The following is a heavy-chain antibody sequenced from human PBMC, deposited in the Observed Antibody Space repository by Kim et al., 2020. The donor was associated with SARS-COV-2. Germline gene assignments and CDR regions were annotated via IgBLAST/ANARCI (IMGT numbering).Heavy chain of an antibody. J-gene: IGHJ6*02. Sequence: SETLSLICAVYGGSFSGYYWSWIRQPPGKGLEWIGEINHSGSTNYNPSLKSRVTISVDTSKNQFSLKLSSVTAADTAVYYCARSDSTAAGYGMDVWGQGT. D-gene: IGHD6-13*01. CDR2: INHSGST. CDR3: ARSDSTAAGYGMDV. CDR1: GGSFSGYY. V-gene: IGHV4-34*01.